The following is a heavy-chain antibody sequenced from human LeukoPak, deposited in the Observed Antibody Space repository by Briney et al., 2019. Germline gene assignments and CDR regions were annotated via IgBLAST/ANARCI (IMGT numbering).Heavy chain of an antibody. D-gene: IGHD1-26*01. J-gene: IGHJ4*02. CDR2: ISSSSSTI. CDR1: GFTFSSYS. Sequence: GGSLRLSCAASGFTFSSYSMNWVRQAPGKGLEWVSYISSSSSTIYYADSVKGRFTISRDNAKNSLYLQMNSLRAEDTAVHYCAAKGNGYTGIYVFAQWGQGTLVTVSS. V-gene: IGHV3-48*04. CDR3: AAKGNGYTGIYVFAQ.